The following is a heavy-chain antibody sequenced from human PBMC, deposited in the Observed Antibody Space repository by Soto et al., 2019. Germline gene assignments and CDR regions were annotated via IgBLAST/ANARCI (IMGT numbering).Heavy chain of an antibody. CDR2: ISASGDAI. D-gene: IGHD6-6*01. V-gene: IGHV3-48*02. CDR1: GFTFSTYS. CDR3: ARLYSTSSVNRWFDP. J-gene: IGHJ5*02. Sequence: EVQLVESGGGLVQPGGSLRLSCAASGFTFSTYSMNWVRQAPGKGLEWISVISASGDAIYYADSVRGRFTISRDNAESSLYLQVNSLRDEDTAVYYCARLYSTSSVNRWFDPWGQGTLVTVSS.